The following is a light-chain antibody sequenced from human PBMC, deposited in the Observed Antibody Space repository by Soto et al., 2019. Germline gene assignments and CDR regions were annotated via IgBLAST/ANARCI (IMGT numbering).Light chain of an antibody. CDR3: QQYENYWT. V-gene: IGKV1-5*01. CDR2: DAS. Sequence: DILMTQSPPTLSASVGDRVTITCRASQPISSWLAWYHQKPGKAPKLLIYDASNLESGVPSRFSGSGSGTEFTLTISSLQPEDFGIYYCQQYENYWTFGQGTKVEIK. J-gene: IGKJ1*01. CDR1: QPISSW.